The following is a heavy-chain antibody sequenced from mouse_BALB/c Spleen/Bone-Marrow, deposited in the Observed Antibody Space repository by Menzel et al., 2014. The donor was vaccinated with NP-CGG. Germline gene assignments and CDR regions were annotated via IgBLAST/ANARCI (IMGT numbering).Heavy chain of an antibody. J-gene: IGHJ3*01. Sequence: EVQLLESGAELVKPGASVKLSCTASGFNIKDSYMHWVKQRPEQGLEWIGRIDPANGDTKYDPKFQGKATMTADTSSNTASLQLHILTSEDAAVYYCASGVYESGVFAYWGQGTLVTVSA. CDR3: ASGVYESGVFAY. V-gene: IGHV14-3*02. CDR1: GFNIKDSY. D-gene: IGHD2-12*01. CDR2: IDPANGDT.